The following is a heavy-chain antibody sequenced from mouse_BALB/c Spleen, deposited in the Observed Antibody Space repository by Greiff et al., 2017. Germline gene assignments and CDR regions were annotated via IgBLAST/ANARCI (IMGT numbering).Heavy chain of an antibody. V-gene: IGHV5-12-1*01. CDR2: ISSGGGST. CDR1: GFAFSSYD. Sequence: EVHLVESGGGLVKPGGSLKLSCAASGFAFSSYDMSWVRQTPEKRLEWVAYISSGGGSTYYPDTVKGRFTISRDNAKNTLYLQMSSLKSEDTAMYYCARHQLGRYAMDYWGQGTSVTVSS. CDR3: ARHQLGRYAMDY. J-gene: IGHJ4*01. D-gene: IGHD4-1*02.